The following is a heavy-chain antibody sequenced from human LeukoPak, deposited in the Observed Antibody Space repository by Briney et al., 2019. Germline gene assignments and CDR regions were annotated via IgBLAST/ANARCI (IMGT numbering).Heavy chain of an antibody. CDR1: GGSFSGYY. D-gene: IGHD2-2*01. J-gene: IGHJ4*02. V-gene: IGHV4-34*01. CDR3: ARVPRTTRLDY. Sequence: SETLSLTCAVYGGSFSGYYWSWIRQPPGKGLEWIGEINHSGSTNYNPSLKCRVTISVDTSKNQFSLKLSSVTAADTAVYYCARVPRTTRLDYWGQGTLVTVSS. CDR2: INHSGST.